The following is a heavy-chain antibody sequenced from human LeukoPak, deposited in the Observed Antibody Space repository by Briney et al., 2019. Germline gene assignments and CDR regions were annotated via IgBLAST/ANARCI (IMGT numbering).Heavy chain of an antibody. CDR2: IYYSGST. D-gene: IGHD3-22*01. V-gene: IGHV4-59*01. CDR1: GGSISSYY. CDR3: ARSSGGRYYYDSSGYSYYYHYMDV. Sequence: SETLSLTCTVSGGSISSYYWSWIRQPSGKGLEWTGYIYYSGSTNYNPSLKSRVTISVDTPKNQFSLKLNSVTAADAAVYYCARSSGGRYYYDSSGYSYYYHYMDVWGKGTTVTISS. J-gene: IGHJ6*03.